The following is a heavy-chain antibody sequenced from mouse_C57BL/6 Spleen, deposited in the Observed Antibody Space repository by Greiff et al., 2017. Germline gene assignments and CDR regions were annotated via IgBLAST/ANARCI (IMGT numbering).Heavy chain of an antibody. Sequence: VQLKESGPGLVKPSQSLSLTCSVTGYSITSGYYWNWIRQFPGNKLEWMGYISYDGSNNYNPSLKNRISITRDTSKNQFFLKLNSVTTEDTATYYCARDNYDYPWFAYWGQGTLVTVSA. CDR3: ARDNYDYPWFAY. J-gene: IGHJ3*01. V-gene: IGHV3-6*01. CDR1: GYSITSGYY. CDR2: ISYDGSN. D-gene: IGHD2-4*01.